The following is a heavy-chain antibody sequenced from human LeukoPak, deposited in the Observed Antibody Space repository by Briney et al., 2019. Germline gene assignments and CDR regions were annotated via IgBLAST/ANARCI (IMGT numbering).Heavy chain of an antibody. J-gene: IGHJ4*02. V-gene: IGHV4-38-2*01. CDR2: IYHTGST. CDR1: GYSISSGYY. D-gene: IGHD3-16*02. Sequence: SETLSLTCAVSGYSISSGYYWGWVRPAPGKGLEWIGSIYHTGSTDYNPSLKSRLTISVDMSKNQFSLNLRSVTAADTAVYYCARDKDDYVWGTYRWWGQGMLVTVSS. CDR3: ARDKDDYVWGTYRW.